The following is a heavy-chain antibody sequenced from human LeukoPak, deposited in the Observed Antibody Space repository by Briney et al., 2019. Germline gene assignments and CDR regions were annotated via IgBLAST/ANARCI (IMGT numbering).Heavy chain of an antibody. D-gene: IGHD4-17*01. CDR1: GFTFSSFA. V-gene: IGHV3-23*01. CDR3: ARHRGYGD. Sequence: GGSLRLSCAASGFTFSSFAMNWVRQAPGKGLEWVSSISGSGGTTYYAGSVKGRFTISRDNSKNTLFLQMNSLRAEDTAVYYCARHRGYGDWGQGTLVTVSS. CDR2: ISGSGGTT. J-gene: IGHJ4*02.